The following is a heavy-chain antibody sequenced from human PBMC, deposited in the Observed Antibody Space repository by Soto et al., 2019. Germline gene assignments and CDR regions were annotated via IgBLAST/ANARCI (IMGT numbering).Heavy chain of an antibody. V-gene: IGHV4-59*01. J-gene: IGHJ4*02. Sequence: GSLRLSCTVSGGSISSYYWSWIRQPPGKGLEWIGYIYYSGSTNYNPSLKSRVTISVDTSKNQFSLKLSSVTAADTAVYYCARCGSGWYETFDYWGQGTLVTVSS. CDR2: IYYSGST. CDR3: ARCGSGWYETFDY. D-gene: IGHD6-19*01. CDR1: GGSISSYY.